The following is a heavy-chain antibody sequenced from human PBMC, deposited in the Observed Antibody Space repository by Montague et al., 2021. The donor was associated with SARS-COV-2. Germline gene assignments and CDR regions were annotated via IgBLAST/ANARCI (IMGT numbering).Heavy chain of an antibody. Sequence: SETLSLTCAVYGGSFGNDHWSWIRQPPGQGLEWIGVIKQSGSTNYNPSLKSRVTISVDTSKNQLSLTLTSVTAADTAVYFCERGHLSVSMFVVVFTSASYYFDYWGQGAQVTVSS. CDR3: ERGHLSVSMFVVVFTSASYYFDY. D-gene: IGHD3-22*01. V-gene: IGHV4-34*01. CDR2: IKQSGST. J-gene: IGHJ4*02. CDR1: GGSFGNDH.